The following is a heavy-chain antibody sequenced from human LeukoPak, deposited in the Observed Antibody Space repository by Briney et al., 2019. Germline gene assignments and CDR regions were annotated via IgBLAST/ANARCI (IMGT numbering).Heavy chain of an antibody. CDR3: ARQQENYDYVWGSYRYTSFDY. D-gene: IGHD3-16*02. J-gene: IGHJ4*02. CDR2: IYPGDSDT. Sequence: GESLKISCKGSGYSFTSYWIGWVRPMPGKGLEWMGIIYPGDSDTRYSPSFQGQVTISADKSIRTAYLQWSSLKASDTAMYYCARQQENYDYVWGSYRYTSFDYWGQGTLVTVSS. CDR1: GYSFTSYW. V-gene: IGHV5-51*01.